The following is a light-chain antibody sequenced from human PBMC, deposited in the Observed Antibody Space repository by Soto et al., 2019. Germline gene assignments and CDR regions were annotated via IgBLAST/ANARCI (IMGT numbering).Light chain of an antibody. J-gene: IGKJ3*01. V-gene: IGKV1-5*01. Sequence: EIQMTQSPSTLSASVGDRVTITCRASQSISSWLAWYQQKPGKAPKLLIYDASSLESGVPSRFSGSGSGTEFTLTISSLQPDDFATYYCQQYNSYSGFGPGTNVDIK. CDR2: DAS. CDR1: QSISSW. CDR3: QQYNSYSG.